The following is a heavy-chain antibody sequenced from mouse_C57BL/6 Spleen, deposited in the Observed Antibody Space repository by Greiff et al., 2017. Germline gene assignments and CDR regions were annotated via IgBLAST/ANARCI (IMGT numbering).Heavy chain of an antibody. CDR3: APLTTVVDY. Sequence: QVQLQQSGAELVKPGASVKLSCKASGYTFTSYWMHWVKQRPGQGLEWIGMIHPNSGSTNYNEKFKSKATLTVDKTSSTAYMQLSSLTSEDSAVYYCAPLTTVVDYWGQGTTLSVSS. D-gene: IGHD1-1*01. J-gene: IGHJ2*01. CDR2: IHPNSGST. V-gene: IGHV1-64*01. CDR1: GYTFTSYW.